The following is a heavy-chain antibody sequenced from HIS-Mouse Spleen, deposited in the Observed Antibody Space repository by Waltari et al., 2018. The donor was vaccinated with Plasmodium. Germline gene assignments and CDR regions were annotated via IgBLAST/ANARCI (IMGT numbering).Heavy chain of an antibody. V-gene: IGHV4-59*01. CDR3: ARGGYSSSSYYLDY. CDR2: IYYSGST. D-gene: IGHD6-6*01. Sequence: QVQLQESGPGLVKPSETLSLTCTVSGGSISSYYWSWIRQPPGKGLEWIAYIYYSGSTNYNPSLRSRVNISVDTSKNQFSLKLSSVTAADTAVFYCARGGYSSSSYYLDYWGQGTLVTVSS. J-gene: IGHJ4*02. CDR1: GGSISSYY.